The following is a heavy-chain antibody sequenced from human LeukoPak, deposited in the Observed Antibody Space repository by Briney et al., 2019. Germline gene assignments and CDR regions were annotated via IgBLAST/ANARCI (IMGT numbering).Heavy chain of an antibody. J-gene: IGHJ6*02. D-gene: IGHD3-10*01. CDR3: AKGESRFGELSYYYYGMDV. CDR1: GFTFSSYA. V-gene: IGHV3-23*01. CDR2: ISGSGGST. Sequence: SGGSLRLSCAASGFTFSSYAMSWVRQAPGKGLEWVSAISGSGGSTYYADSVKGRFTISRDNSKNTLYLQMNSLRAEDTAVYYCAKGESRFGELSYYYYGMDVWGQGTTVTVSS.